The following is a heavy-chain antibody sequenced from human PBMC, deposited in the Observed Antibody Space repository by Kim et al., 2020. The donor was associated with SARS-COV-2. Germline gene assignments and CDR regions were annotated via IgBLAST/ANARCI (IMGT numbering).Heavy chain of an antibody. J-gene: IGHJ3*02. V-gene: IGHV3-30*18. CDR2: ISYDGSNK. CDR3: AKVSVAVEAFDI. Sequence: GGSLRLSSAASGFTFSSYGMHWVRQAPGKGLEWVAVISYDGSNKYYADSVKGRFTISRDNSKNTLYLQMNSLRAEDTAVYYCAKVSVAVEAFDIWGQGT. CDR1: GFTFSSYG. D-gene: IGHD6-19*01.